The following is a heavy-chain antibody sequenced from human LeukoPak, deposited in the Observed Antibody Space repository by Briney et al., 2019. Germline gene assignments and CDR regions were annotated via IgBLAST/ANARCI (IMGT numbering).Heavy chain of an antibody. J-gene: IGHJ4*02. D-gene: IGHD3-3*01. CDR1: GYTFTRYD. CDR3: TRGVGVAGDY. CDR2: VKPHSGDT. Sequence: GASVKVSCKTSGYTFTRYDINWGRQDTGQGLEWRGWVKPHSGDTAYAQKFQGRVTMTRESATSAVCMELSGLRCEVSAVYYCTRGVGVAGDYWGQGTLVTVSS. V-gene: IGHV1-8*01.